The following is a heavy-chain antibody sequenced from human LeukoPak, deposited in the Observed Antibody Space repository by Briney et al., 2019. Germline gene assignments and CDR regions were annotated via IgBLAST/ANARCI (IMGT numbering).Heavy chain of an antibody. V-gene: IGHV3-23*01. D-gene: IGHD1-1*01. J-gene: IGHJ3*02. CDR2: LTASGGSP. Sequence: GGSLRLSCVASGFIFSGRAMSWVRQAPGKGLEWVSTLTASGGSPIYADSVKGRFTISRDNSKNTLYLQMNSLRAEDTALYYCAKNERRISDASDTWGQGTMVTVS. CDR1: GFIFSGRA. CDR3: AKNERRISDASDT.